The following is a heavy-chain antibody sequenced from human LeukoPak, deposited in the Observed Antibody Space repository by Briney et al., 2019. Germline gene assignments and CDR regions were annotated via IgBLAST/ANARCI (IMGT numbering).Heavy chain of an antibody. CDR3: ARTGRGGSGHFDY. CDR2: IYYSGST. D-gene: IGHD3-10*01. V-gene: IGHV4-59*01. CDR1: GGSISSYY. J-gene: IGHJ4*02. Sequence: SETLSLTCTVSGGSISSYYWSWIRQPPGKGLEWIGYIYYSGSTNYNPSLKSRVTISVDTSKNQFSLKLSSVTAADTAVYYCARTGRGGSGHFDYWGQGTLVTVSS.